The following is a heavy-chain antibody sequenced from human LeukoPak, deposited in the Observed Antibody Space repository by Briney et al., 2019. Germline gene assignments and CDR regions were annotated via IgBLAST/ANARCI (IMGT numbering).Heavy chain of an antibody. CDR3: ARELRTFDS. Sequence: PRGPLRLSCAASGFTFSSYWMTWVRQAPGKGLEWVANIKHNGDELNYVDSVEDRFTISRDNAKNSLYLHMTSLRAEDTAVYYCARELRTFDSWGQGTLVTVSS. CDR2: IKHNGDEL. CDR1: GFTFSSYW. V-gene: IGHV3-7*01. D-gene: IGHD3-16*01. J-gene: IGHJ4*02.